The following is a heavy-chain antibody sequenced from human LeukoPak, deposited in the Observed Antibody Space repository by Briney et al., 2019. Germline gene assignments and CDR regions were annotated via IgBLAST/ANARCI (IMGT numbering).Heavy chain of an antibody. CDR3: ARDRCSSTSCYAWGET. CDR2: ISSSSSYI. V-gene: IGHV3-21*01. D-gene: IGHD2-2*01. CDR1: GFTFSSYS. J-gene: IGHJ5*02. Sequence: GGSLRLSCAASGFTFSSYSMNWVRQAPGKGLEWVSSISSSSSYIYYADSVKGRFTISRDNAKNSLYLQMNSLRAEDTAVYYCARDRCSSTSCYAWGETWGQGTLVTVSS.